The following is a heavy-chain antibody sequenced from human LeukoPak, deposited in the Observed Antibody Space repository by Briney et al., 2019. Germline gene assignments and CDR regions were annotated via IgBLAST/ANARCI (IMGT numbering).Heavy chain of an antibody. Sequence: GGCLRLSCAASVFTITNNYMTWVRQAPTEGLQWVSGIFAGGVPSYAASVKDRFIISKDNSKNTLYLQMNNLRVDDTAVYYCTRGRLNAAGWYFDLWGRGTLVTVSS. V-gene: IGHV3-53*01. J-gene: IGHJ2*01. D-gene: IGHD3-16*01. CDR2: IFAGGVP. CDR3: TRGRLNAAGWYFDL. CDR1: VFTITNNY.